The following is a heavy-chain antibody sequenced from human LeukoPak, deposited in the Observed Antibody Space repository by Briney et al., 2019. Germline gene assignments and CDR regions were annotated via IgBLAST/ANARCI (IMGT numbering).Heavy chain of an antibody. V-gene: IGHV1-69*13. CDR3: ARGISPITMPKRYYLDY. Sequence: SVKVSCKASGGTFSSYAISWVRQAPGQGLEWMGGIIPIFGTANYAQKFQGRVTITADESTSTAYMELSSLRSEDTAVYYCARGISPITMPKRYYLDYWGQGTLVTVSS. J-gene: IGHJ4*02. CDR2: IIPIFGTA. CDR1: GGTFSSYA. D-gene: IGHD3-10*01.